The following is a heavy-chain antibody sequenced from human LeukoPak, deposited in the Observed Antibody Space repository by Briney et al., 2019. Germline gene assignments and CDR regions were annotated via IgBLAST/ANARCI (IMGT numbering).Heavy chain of an antibody. CDR1: GFTFDDYA. Sequence: GGSLRLSCAASGFTFDDYAMHWVRQAPGKGLEWVSGISWNSGSIGYADSVKGRFTISRDNAKNSLYLQMNNLRAEDTALYYCAKDIAGGGIGAFDTWGQGTMVTVSS. D-gene: IGHD2-8*02. J-gene: IGHJ3*02. CDR3: AKDIAGGGIGAFDT. V-gene: IGHV3-9*01. CDR2: ISWNSGSI.